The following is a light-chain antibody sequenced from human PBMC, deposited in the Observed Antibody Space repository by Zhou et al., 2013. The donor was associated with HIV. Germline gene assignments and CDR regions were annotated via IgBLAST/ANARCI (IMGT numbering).Light chain of an antibody. CDR3: QHRANWPLT. V-gene: IGKV3-11*01. J-gene: IGKJ4*01. CDR1: QSVSAS. CDR2: DAS. Sequence: EIVLTQSPATLSLSPGERATLSCRASQSVSASLAWYQQKPGQAPRLLIFDASRRVTGTPARFSGSGSGTDFTLTISSLEPEDFAVYYCQHRANWPLTFGGGTKVEIK.